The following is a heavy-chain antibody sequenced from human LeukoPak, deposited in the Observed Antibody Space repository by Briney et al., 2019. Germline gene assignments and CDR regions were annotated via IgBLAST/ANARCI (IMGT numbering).Heavy chain of an antibody. V-gene: IGHV4-59*01. Sequence: PSETLSLTCTVSGGSISSYYWSWIRQPPGKGLEWIGYIYYSGSTNYNPSLKSRVTISVDTSKNQFSLKLSSVTAADTAVYYCARARHYDILTGYYRGNWFDPWGQGTLVTVSS. J-gene: IGHJ5*02. CDR3: ARARHYDILTGYYRGNWFDP. CDR2: IYYSGST. D-gene: IGHD3-9*01. CDR1: GGSISSYY.